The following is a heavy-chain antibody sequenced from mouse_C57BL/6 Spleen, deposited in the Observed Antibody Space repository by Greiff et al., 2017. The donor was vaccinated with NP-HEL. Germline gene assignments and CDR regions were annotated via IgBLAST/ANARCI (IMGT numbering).Heavy chain of an antibody. CDR1: GFTFSSYA. CDR3: ARDRMDYDYYAMDY. J-gene: IGHJ4*01. V-gene: IGHV5-4*01. CDR2: ISDGGSYT. D-gene: IGHD2-4*01. Sequence: EVMLVESGGGLVKPGGSLKLSCAASGFTFSSYAMSWVRQTPEKRLEWVATISDGGSYTYYPDNVKGRFTISRDNAKNNLYLQMSHLKSEDTAMYYCARDRMDYDYYAMDYWGQGTSVTVSS.